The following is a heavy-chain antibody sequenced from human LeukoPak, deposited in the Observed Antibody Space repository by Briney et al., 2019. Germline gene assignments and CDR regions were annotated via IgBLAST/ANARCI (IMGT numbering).Heavy chain of an antibody. D-gene: IGHD3-16*02. CDR2: IIPILGTA. Sequence: ASVKVSCKASGGTFSSYAISWVRQAPGQGLEWMGGIIPILGTANYAQKFQGRVTITADESTSTAYMELSSLRSEDTAVYYCARGHKDMITFGGVISWDFDYWGQGNLVTVSS. CDR3: ARGHKDMITFGGVISWDFDY. V-gene: IGHV1-69*13. J-gene: IGHJ4*02. CDR1: GGTFSSYA.